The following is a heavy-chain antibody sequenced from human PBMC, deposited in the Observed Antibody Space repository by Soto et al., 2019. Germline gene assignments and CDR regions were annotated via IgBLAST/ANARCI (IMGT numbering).Heavy chain of an antibody. D-gene: IGHD3-10*01. Sequence: PGGSLRLSCAASGFTFSSYGMHWVRQAPGKGLEWVAVISYDGSNKYYADSVKGRFTISRDNSKNTLYLQMNSLRAEDTAVYYCAKDQLWFGEPSSIDYWGQGTLVTVSS. V-gene: IGHV3-30*18. CDR2: ISYDGSNK. CDR3: AKDQLWFGEPSSIDY. CDR1: GFTFSSYG. J-gene: IGHJ4*02.